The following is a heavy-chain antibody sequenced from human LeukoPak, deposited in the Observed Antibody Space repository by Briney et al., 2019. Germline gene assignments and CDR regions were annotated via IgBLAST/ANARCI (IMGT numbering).Heavy chain of an antibody. Sequence: ASVKVSCKASGYTFTNYYMHWVRQAPGQGLEWMGIINPNDSSTNYEQMFQGRVTMTRDTSTSTFYMDLSSLRSEDTALYYCAREGDGYKNFDYWGQGTLVTVSS. J-gene: IGHJ4*02. CDR1: GYTFTNYY. CDR2: INPNDSST. D-gene: IGHD5-24*01. CDR3: AREGDGYKNFDY. V-gene: IGHV1-46*01.